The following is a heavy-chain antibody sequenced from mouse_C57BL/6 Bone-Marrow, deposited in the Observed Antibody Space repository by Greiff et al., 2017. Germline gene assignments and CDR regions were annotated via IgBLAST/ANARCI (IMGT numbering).Heavy chain of an antibody. CDR2: ISSGSSTL. V-gene: IGHV5-17*01. D-gene: IGHD2-1*01. CDR1: GFTFSDYG. J-gene: IGHJ3*01. Sequence: EVKLQESGGGLVKPGGSLKLSCAASGFTFSDYGMHWVRQAPEKGLEWVAYISSGSSTLYYADTVKGRFTISRDNAKNTLFLQMTSLRSEDTAMYYCARGIYGNYDAYWGQGTLVTVSA. CDR3: ARGIYGNYDAY.